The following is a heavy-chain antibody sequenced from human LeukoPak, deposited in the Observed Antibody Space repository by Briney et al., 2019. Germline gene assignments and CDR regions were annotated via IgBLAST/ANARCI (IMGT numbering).Heavy chain of an antibody. CDR1: GFTFNNYV. D-gene: IGHD2-8*02. CDR3: SKDYGWETCYYYYYMGV. CDR2: IRHYGCNK. V-gene: IGHV3-30*02. J-gene: IGHJ6*03. Sequence: GCSLTLSRAASGFTFNNYVMHGLHQAPGKGLAGVAFIRHYGCNKYYADSAKGRFTISRDNSKKTLYLQINSCRTRHTAVYYFSKDYGWETCYYYYYMGVWGKGTTVTISS.